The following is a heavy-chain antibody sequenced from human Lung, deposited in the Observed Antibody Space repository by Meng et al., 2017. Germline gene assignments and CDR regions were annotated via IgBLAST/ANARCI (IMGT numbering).Heavy chain of an antibody. CDR1: GGSITSSTW. J-gene: IGHJ4*02. D-gene: IGHD1-26*01. V-gene: IGHV4-4*02. CDR3: ARFDISSSGRGDY. CDR2: IFHSGST. Sequence: VQLQGSGPGLVKPSGTLSLTCAVSGGSITSSTWWSWVRQTPGKGLEWSGEIFHSGSTNYNPPLESRVTISVDKSKNQFSLKVYSVTAADTATYYCARFDISSSGRGDYWGQGILVTVSS.